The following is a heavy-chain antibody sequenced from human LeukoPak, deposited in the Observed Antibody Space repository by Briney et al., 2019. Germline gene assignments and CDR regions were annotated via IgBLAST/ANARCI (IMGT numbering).Heavy chain of an antibody. V-gene: IGHV4-59*01. CDR1: GGSISKYY. J-gene: IGHJ6*02. CDR2: IYYTGST. CDR3: ARVHPLERRSGGRIYYYYGMDV. Sequence: PSETLSLICTVSGGSISKYYWSWIRQPPGKGLEWIGYIYYTGSTNYNPSLKSRLTISLDTSNNQFSLKLNSVTAADTAVYYCARVHPLERRSGGRIYYYYGMDVWGQGTTVTVSS. D-gene: IGHD1-1*01.